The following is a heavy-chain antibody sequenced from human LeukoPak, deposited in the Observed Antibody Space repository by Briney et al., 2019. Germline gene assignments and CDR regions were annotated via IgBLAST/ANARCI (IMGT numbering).Heavy chain of an antibody. V-gene: IGHV3-33*08. D-gene: IGHD2/OR15-2a*01. CDR1: GFTFSSYA. CDR2: IWYDGSNK. Sequence: GGSLRLSCAASGFTFSSYAMHWVRQAPGKGLEWVALIWYDGSNKYYTDSVKGRLTISRDNSKDTLFLQMNSLRAEDTAVYYCAREGPRGNSQFDYWGQGTLVTVSS. J-gene: IGHJ4*02. CDR3: AREGPRGNSQFDY.